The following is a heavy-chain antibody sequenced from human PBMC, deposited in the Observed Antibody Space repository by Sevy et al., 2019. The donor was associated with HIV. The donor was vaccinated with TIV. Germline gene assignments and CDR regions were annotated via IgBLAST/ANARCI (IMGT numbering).Heavy chain of an antibody. J-gene: IGHJ1*01. CDR2: ISGSGGRT. CDR3: AKDPYSSGEYFQK. D-gene: IGHD3-22*01. Sequence: GGSLRLSCKASGFNFNNYAMSWVRQAPGKGLEWVSTISGSGGRTYTAESVRGRLTISRDNSKRTVYLQMNSLRGDDTAIYYCAKDPYSSGEYFQKRGQGARVTVSS. CDR1: GFNFNNYA. V-gene: IGHV3-23*01.